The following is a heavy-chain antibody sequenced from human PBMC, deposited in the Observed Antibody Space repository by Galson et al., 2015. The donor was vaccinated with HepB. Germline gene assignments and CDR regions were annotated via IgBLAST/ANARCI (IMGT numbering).Heavy chain of an antibody. CDR3: AREENAGMVRGYGMDV. D-gene: IGHD3-10*01. J-gene: IGHJ6*02. CDR2: IYSAGSST. V-gene: IGHV3-74*01. CDR1: GFTFSRSW. Sequence: SLRLSCAASGFTFSRSWMHWVRQGPGKGLVWVSRIYSAGSSTFYADSVKGRFAISRDNSKNTLYLQMNSLRAEDTAVYYCAREENAGMVRGYGMDVWGQGTTVTVSS.